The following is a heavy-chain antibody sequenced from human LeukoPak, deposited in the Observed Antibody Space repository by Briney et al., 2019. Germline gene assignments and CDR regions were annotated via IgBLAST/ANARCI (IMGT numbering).Heavy chain of an antibody. V-gene: IGHV3-23*01. Sequence: PTGGSLRLSCAASGFTLSSYAMSWVRQAPGKGLEWVSAISDSGGSTYYADSVKGRFTISRDNSKNTLYLQMNSLRAEDTAVYYCAKDHSPGDSSGYLNWGQGTLVTVSS. CDR1: GFTLSSYA. J-gene: IGHJ4*02. CDR2: ISDSGGST. D-gene: IGHD3-22*01. CDR3: AKDHSPGDSSGYLN.